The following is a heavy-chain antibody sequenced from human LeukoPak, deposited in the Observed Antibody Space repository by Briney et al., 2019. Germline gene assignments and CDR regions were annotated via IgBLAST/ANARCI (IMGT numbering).Heavy chain of an antibody. J-gene: IGHJ6*03. V-gene: IGHV3-48*01. CDR3: ARGLVYYYYMDV. CDR1: GFTLSSYS. D-gene: IGHD3-16*01. CDR2: ISSSSTI. Sequence: GGSLRLSCAASGFTLSSYSMNWVRQAPGKGLEWVSYISSSSTIYYADSVKGRFTISRDNAKNSLYLQMNSLRAEDTAVYYCARGLVYYYYMDVWGKGTTVTVSS.